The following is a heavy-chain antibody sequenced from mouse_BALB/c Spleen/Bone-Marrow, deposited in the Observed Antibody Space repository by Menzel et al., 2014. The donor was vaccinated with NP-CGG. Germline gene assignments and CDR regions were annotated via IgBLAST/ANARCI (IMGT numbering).Heavy chain of an antibody. D-gene: IGHD4-1*01. V-gene: IGHV14-3*02. CDR1: GFNIXDTY. Sequence: EVKLMESGAELVKPGASVKLSCTASGFNIXDTYMHWVKQRPEQGLEWIGRIDPANGNTKYDPKFQGKATITADTSSNTAYLQLSSLTSVDTAVYYCARWEYYAMDYWGQGTSVTVSS. J-gene: IGHJ4*01. CDR2: IDPANGNT. CDR3: ARWEYYAMDY.